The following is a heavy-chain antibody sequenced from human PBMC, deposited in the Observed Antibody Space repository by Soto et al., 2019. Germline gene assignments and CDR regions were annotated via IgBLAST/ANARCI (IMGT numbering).Heavy chain of an antibody. CDR2: IYYRSKWYN. CDR3: AREVTVGATYLDC. V-gene: IGHV6-1*01. J-gene: IGHJ4*02. D-gene: IGHD1-26*01. Sequence: SQTLSLTCAISGDSVSSNNAAWNWIRQSPSRGLEWLGRIYYRSKWYNDYAVSVKSRITINPDTSKNHFSLQMNSVTPEDTAVYYCAREVTVGATYLDCWGQGTLVTVSS. CDR1: GDSVSSNNAA.